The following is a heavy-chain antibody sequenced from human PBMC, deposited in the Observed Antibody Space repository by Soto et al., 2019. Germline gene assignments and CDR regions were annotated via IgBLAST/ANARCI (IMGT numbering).Heavy chain of an antibody. CDR3: ARRASLYCNYGIDV. CDR2: IDSGGDT. J-gene: IGHJ6*02. CDR1: GFTISNNY. Sequence: GSLRLSCAASGFTISNNYMTWVRQAPGKWLEWVSLIDSGGDTYYADSVKGRFTLSSDSSNNTLYLQMYSLRHEDTAVYKCARRASLYCNYGIDVLGPGTTVTDSS. V-gene: IGHV3-53*01.